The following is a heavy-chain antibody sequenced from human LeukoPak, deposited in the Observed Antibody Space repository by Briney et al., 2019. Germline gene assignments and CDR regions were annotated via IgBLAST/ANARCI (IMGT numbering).Heavy chain of an antibody. Sequence: PGGSLRLSCTASGFTFSSYAMSWVRQAPGKGLEWVSAISGSGGSTYYADSVKGRFTISRDNSKNTLYLQMNSLRAEDTAVYYCAKDLYPDSSGWYRPGGCFDYWGQGTLVTVSS. D-gene: IGHD6-19*01. CDR2: ISGSGGST. CDR1: GFTFSSYA. V-gene: IGHV3-23*01. CDR3: AKDLYPDSSGWYRPGGCFDY. J-gene: IGHJ4*02.